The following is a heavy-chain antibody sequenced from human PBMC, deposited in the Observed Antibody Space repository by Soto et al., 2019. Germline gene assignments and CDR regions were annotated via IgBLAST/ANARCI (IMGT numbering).Heavy chain of an antibody. V-gene: IGHV1-69*06. CDR3: ARSQQWRVVATHSSYQFDY. CDR2: IIPIFGTA. Sequence: SVKVSCKASGGTFSSYAISWVRQAPGQGLEWMGGIIPIFGTANYAQKFQGRVTITADKSTSTAYMELSSVRSEDTAVYYCARSQQWRVVATHSSYQFDYLCQGTLVTGSS. CDR1: GGTFSSYA. D-gene: IGHD5-12*01. J-gene: IGHJ4*02.